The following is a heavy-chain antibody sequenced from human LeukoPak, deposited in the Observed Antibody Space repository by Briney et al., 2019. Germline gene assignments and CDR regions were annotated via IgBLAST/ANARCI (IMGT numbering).Heavy chain of an antibody. CDR1: GDSVSSNSAA. V-gene: IGHV6-1*01. CDR3: ARVVAGSGCIDY. Sequence: SQTLSLTCAISGDSVSSNSAAWNWIRQSPSRRLEWLGRTYYRSKWYNDYAVSVTSRMTINPDTSKNQFSLQLNSVTPEDTAVYYCARVVAGSGCIDYWGQGTLVTVSS. CDR2: TYYRSKWYN. D-gene: IGHD6-19*01. J-gene: IGHJ4*02.